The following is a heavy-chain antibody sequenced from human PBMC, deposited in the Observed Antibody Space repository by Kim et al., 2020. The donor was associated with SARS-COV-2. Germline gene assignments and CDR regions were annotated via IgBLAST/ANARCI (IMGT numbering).Heavy chain of an antibody. CDR3: ARGHARPDAFDI. CDR2: IYYSGST. D-gene: IGHD6-6*01. J-gene: IGHJ3*02. Sequence: TLSLTCTVSGGSISSYYWSWIRQPPGKGLEWIGYIYYSGSTNYNPSLKSRVTISVDTSKNQFSLKLSSVTAADTAVYYCARGHARPDAFDIWGQGTMV. V-gene: IGHV4-59*01. CDR1: GGSISSYY.